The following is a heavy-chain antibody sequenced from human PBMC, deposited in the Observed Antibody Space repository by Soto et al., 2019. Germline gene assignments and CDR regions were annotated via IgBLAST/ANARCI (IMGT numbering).Heavy chain of an antibody. CDR3: ARDRGDYRIFDY. CDR1: GFTFSSYA. J-gene: IGHJ4*02. Sequence: LRLSCAASGFTFSSYAMHWVRQAPGKGLEWVAVISYDGSNKYYADSVKGRFTISRDNSKNTLYLQMNSLRAEDTAVYYCARDRGDYRIFDYWGQGTLVTVSS. CDR2: ISYDGSNK. D-gene: IGHD4-17*01. V-gene: IGHV3-30-3*01.